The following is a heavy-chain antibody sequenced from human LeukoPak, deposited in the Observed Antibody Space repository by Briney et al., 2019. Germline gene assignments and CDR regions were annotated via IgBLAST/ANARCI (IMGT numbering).Heavy chain of an antibody. CDR2: IKPDGSEK. CDR1: GFTFSGYW. CDR3: ARGDFDSGTYNDAFDI. J-gene: IGHJ3*02. V-gene: IGHV3-7*01. D-gene: IGHD1-26*01. Sequence: PGGSLRLSCAASGFTFSGYWMSWVRQAPGKGLEWVANIKPDGSEKYSVDSVKGRFTISRDNPKNSLYLQMNSLRVEDTAVYYCARGDFDSGTYNDAFDIWGQGTMVTVSS.